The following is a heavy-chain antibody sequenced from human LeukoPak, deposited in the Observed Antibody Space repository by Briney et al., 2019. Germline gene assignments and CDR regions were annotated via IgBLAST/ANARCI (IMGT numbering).Heavy chain of an antibody. V-gene: IGHV1-2*02. Sequence: ASVKVSCKASGYTFTDYYMHWVRQAPGQGLEWMGWINPNSGGTNYAQKFQGRVTMTRDTSISTAYMELSRLRSDDTAVYYCARVTNGVGDIVVMLGAILNYYMDVWGKGTTVTVSS. J-gene: IGHJ6*03. CDR2: INPNSGGT. CDR3: ARVTNGVGDIVVMLGAILNYYMDV. CDR1: GYTFTDYY. D-gene: IGHD2-8*01.